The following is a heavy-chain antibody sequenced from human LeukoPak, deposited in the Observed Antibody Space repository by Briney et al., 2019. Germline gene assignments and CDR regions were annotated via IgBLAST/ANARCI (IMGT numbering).Heavy chain of an antibody. CDR2: INPNSGGT. D-gene: IGHD3-10*01. V-gene: IGHV1-2*02. Sequence: ASVKASCKASGYTFTGYYMHWVRQAPGQGLEWMEWINPNSGGTNYAQKFQGRVTMTRDTSISTAYMELSRLRSDDTAVYYCARVPRRGERFDPWGQGTLVTVSS. CDR3: ARVPRRGERFDP. CDR1: GYTFTGYY. J-gene: IGHJ5*02.